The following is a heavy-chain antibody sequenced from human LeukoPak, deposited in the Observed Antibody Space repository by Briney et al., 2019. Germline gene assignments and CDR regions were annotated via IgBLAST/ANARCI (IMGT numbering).Heavy chain of an antibody. CDR1: GYTFTGYY. V-gene: IGHV1-2*02. D-gene: IGHD3-22*01. J-gene: IGHJ6*03. Sequence: ASVKVSCKASGYTFTGYYMHWVRQAPGQGLEWMGWINPNSGGTNYAQKFQGRVTMTRDTSISTAYIELSRLRSDDTAVYYCARNTGYYYDSSGYQYYYYYMDVWGKGTTVTVSS. CDR2: INPNSGGT. CDR3: ARNTGYYYDSSGYQYYYYYMDV.